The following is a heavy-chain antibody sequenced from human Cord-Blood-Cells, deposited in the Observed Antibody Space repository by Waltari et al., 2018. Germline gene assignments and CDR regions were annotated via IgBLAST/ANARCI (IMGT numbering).Heavy chain of an antibody. CDR3: AKDLGGALWFGVLLPHGDDAFDI. V-gene: IGHV3-30*18. Sequence: QVQLVESGGGVVQPGRSLRLSCAASGFTFSSYGMHWVRQAPGKGLEWVAVIWYDGSNKYYADSVKGRFTISRDNSKNTLYLQMNSLRAEDTAMCYCAKDLGGALWFGVLLPHGDDAFDIWGQGTMVTVSS. CDR1: GFTFSSYG. CDR2: IWYDGSNK. J-gene: IGHJ3*02. D-gene: IGHD3-10*01.